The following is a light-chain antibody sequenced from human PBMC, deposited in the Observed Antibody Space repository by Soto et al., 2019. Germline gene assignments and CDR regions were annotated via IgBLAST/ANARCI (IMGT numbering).Light chain of an antibody. V-gene: IGKV3-11*01. CDR1: QSVSSY. Sequence: EFVLTQSPATLSLSPGERATLSCRASQSVSSYLAWYQQKPGQAPRLLIYDACNRATGIPARFSGSGSGTDFTLTISSLEPEDFAVYYCQQRSNWPPWTFGQGTKVEIK. CDR2: DAC. CDR3: QQRSNWPPWT. J-gene: IGKJ1*01.